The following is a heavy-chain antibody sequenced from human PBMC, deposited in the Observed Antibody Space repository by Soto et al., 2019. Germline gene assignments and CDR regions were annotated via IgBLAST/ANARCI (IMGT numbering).Heavy chain of an antibody. CDR1: GYSFTGYY. V-gene: IGHV1-2*02. CDR2: INPDSGAT. D-gene: IGHD6-13*01. CDR3: AGDSSLRAPPPLYGMDV. J-gene: IGHJ6*02. Sequence: ASVKVSCKASGYSFTGYYIHWVRQAPGQGLEWMGWINPDSGATNYAQKFQGRVTMTRDKSTSTVYRELSSLRSEETAVYYCAGDSSLRAPPPLYGMDVWGQGTTVTVSS.